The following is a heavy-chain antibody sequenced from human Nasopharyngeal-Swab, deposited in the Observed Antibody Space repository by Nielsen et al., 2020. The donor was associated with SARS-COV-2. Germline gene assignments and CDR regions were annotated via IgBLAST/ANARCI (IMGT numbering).Heavy chain of an antibody. CDR2: ISYDGSNK. J-gene: IGHJ3*02. D-gene: IGHD3-22*01. Sequence: GESLKISCAASGFNFSSYAMHWVRQAPGKGLEWVAVISYDGSNKYYADSVKGRVTISRDNSKNTLYLQMNSLRAEDTAVYHCARAMGSYDNSGYQDAFDIWGQGTMVTVSS. CDR1: GFNFSSYA. CDR3: ARAMGSYDNSGYQDAFDI. V-gene: IGHV3-30-3*01.